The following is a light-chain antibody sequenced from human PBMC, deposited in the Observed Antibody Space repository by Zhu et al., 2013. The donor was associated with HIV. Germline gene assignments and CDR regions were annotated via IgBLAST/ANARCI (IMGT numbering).Light chain of an antibody. CDR1: QGISTW. CDR3: QQTYTSPRT. J-gene: IGKJ2*02. Sequence: DIQMTQSPPSVSASVGDRVTITCRASQGISTWLAWYQQKPGKAPKLLIYAASSLQSGVPSRFSGSGSGTDFTLTINSLQPEDFATYFCQQTYTSPRTFGPGDQAGDQ. V-gene: IGKV1-12*01. CDR2: AAS.